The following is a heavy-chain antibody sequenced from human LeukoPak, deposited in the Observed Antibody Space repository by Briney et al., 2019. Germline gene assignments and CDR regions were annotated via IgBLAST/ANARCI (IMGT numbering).Heavy chain of an antibody. D-gene: IGHD5-12*01. Sequence: GGSLRLSCAASGFTFSSYSMNWVRQAPGKGLEWVANIKQDGSEKYYVDSVKGRFTISRDNAKNSLYLQMNSLRAEDTAVYYCAKDFSGLRGDDAFDIWGQGTMVTVSS. CDR2: IKQDGSEK. V-gene: IGHV3-7*01. CDR3: AKDFSGLRGDDAFDI. J-gene: IGHJ3*02. CDR1: GFTFSSYS.